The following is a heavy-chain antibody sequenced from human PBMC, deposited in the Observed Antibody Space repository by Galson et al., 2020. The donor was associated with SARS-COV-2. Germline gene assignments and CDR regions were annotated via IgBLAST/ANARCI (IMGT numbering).Heavy chain of an antibody. Sequence: SETLSLPCTVSGGSIISGNYNWSWNRQLAGKGLEWIGRIYTTTGGTNYHPPLKSRVTISVDTSKNQFSLRLTSGTAADTAMYYCARGSRWDLYFDCWGQGTRVTGSS. CDR2: IYTTTGGT. CDR1: GGSIISGNYN. D-gene: IGHD1-26*01. CDR3: ARGSRWDLYFDC. V-gene: IGHV4-61*02. J-gene: IGHJ4*02.